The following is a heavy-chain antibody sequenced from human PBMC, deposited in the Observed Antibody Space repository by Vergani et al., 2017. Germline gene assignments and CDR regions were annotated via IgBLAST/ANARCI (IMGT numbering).Heavy chain of an antibody. CDR1: GFTFSNAW. D-gene: IGHD3-9*01. J-gene: IGHJ4*02. CDR2: IKSKTDGGTT. V-gene: IGHV3-15*01. Sequence: EVQLVESGGGLVKPGGSLRLSCAASGFTFSNAWMSWVRQAPGKGLEWVGRIKSKTDGGTTDYAAPVKGRFTISRDDSKNTLYLQMNSLKTEDTAVYYCTTAEEYYDILTGYYYNSNSDYWGQGTLVTVSS. CDR3: TTAEEYYDILTGYYYNSNSDY.